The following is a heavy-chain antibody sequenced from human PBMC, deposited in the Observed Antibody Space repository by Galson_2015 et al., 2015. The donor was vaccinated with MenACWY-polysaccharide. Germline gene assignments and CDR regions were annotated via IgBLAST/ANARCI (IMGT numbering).Heavy chain of an antibody. D-gene: IGHD6-13*01. J-gene: IGHJ4*02. CDR1: GFTFSSYA. CDR2: VASDGRGK. V-gene: IGHV3-30*03. CDR3: ARDLRRIADYYFDY. Sequence: SLRLSCAASGFTFSSYAMHWVRQVPGKGLEWVAVVASDGRGKHHTDSVKGRFTISRDNSKNTLYLQMNSLTSEDTALYYCARDLRRIADYYFDYWGQGTVVTVSS.